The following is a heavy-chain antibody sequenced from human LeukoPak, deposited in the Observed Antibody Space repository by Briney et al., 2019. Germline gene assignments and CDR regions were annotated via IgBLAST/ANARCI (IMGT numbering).Heavy chain of an antibody. V-gene: IGHV3-30*03. CDR1: GFTFSSYG. J-gene: IGHJ5*02. CDR3: ARRYGYSSSWYVRGVDWFDP. Sequence: GGSLRLSCAASGFTFSSYGMHWVRQAPGKGLEWVAVISYDGSNKYYADSVKGRFTISRDNSKNTLYLQMNSLRAEDTAVCYCARRYGYSSSWYVRGVDWFDPWGQGTLATVSS. CDR2: ISYDGSNK. D-gene: IGHD6-13*01.